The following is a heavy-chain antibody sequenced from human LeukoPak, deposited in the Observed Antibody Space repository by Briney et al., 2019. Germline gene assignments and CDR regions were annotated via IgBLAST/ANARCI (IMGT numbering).Heavy chain of an antibody. CDR3: ARHGRDGYNYGPVVYY. J-gene: IGHJ4*02. D-gene: IGHD5-24*01. Sequence: PSETLSLTCTVSVGSISSSSYYWGWIRQSPGKGLEWIGSMYYRGSTYYNPSLKSRVTLSVDTPKNQFSLKLSSVTAADTAVYYCARHGRDGYNYGPVVYYWGQGTLVTVSS. CDR1: VGSISSSSYY. V-gene: IGHV4-39*01. CDR2: MYYRGST.